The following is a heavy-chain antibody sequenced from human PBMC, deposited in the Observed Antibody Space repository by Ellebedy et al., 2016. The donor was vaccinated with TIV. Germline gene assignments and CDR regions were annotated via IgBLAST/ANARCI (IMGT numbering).Heavy chain of an antibody. Sequence: GESLKISCAGSEFTFSSYAMHWVRQAPGKGLEWVAGISYDGSSKYNADSVKGRFTISRDNSKNTLYLQMNSLRAEDTAVYYCARSRGLMYYYESSGQTRYFDYWGQGTLVTVSS. CDR2: ISYDGSSK. D-gene: IGHD3-22*01. CDR1: EFTFSSYA. CDR3: ARSRGLMYYYESSGQTRYFDY. V-gene: IGHV3-30-3*01. J-gene: IGHJ4*02.